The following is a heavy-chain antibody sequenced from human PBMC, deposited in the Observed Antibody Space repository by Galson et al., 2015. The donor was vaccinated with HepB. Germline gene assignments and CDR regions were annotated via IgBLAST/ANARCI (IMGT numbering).Heavy chain of an antibody. D-gene: IGHD2-8*02. CDR3: ARSLGLVGPCFDN. Sequence: PALVKPTQTLTLTCTFSGFSLRTTGVSVAWVRQSPGKALEWLALIYWSDDKRYCPSLRSRLTITRDTSKNQVVLTMTNLDPMDTATYYCARSLGLVGPCFDNWGQGTLVTVSS. V-gene: IGHV2-5*01. CDR2: IYWSDDK. J-gene: IGHJ4*02. CDR1: GFSLRTTGVS.